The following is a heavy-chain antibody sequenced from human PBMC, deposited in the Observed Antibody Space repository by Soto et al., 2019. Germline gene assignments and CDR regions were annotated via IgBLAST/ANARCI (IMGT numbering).Heavy chain of an antibody. D-gene: IGHD3-22*01. V-gene: IGHV4-34*01. CDR2: INHSGST. J-gene: IGHJ3*01. CDR1: GGSFSGYY. Sequence: SENLYLTCAVYGGSFSGYYWSWIRQPPGKGLEWIGEINHSGSTNYNPSLKSRVTISVDTSKNKFSLKLSSVTAEDTAVYYCARGGYDFSGVNFDEGFDFGGQGIPVTV. CDR3: ARGGYDFSGVNFDEGFDF.